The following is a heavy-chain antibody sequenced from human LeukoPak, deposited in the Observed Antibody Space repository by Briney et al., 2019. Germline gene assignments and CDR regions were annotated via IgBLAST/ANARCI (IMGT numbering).Heavy chain of an antibody. CDR1: GFTFGDYA. D-gene: IGHD3-22*01. J-gene: IGHJ6*02. CDR2: ISNDGSNK. CDR3: AKDLMWYDSSGSDGMDV. Sequence: GRSLRLSCTASGFTFGDYAMSWVRQAPGKGLEWVAVISNDGSNKYYADSVKGRFTISRDNSKNTLYLQMNSLRPEDTALYYCAKDLMWYDSSGSDGMDVWGQGTTVTVSS. V-gene: IGHV3-30*04.